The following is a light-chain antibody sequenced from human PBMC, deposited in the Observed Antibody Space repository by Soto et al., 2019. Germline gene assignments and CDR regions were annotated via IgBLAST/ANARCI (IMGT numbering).Light chain of an antibody. CDR2: YAS. V-gene: IGKV3-15*01. Sequence: EIMMTQSPATLSVSPGERATLSCRASQSVSNNLAWYQQKPGQAPRLLLYYASTRATGIPARFSGSGSGTEFTLTISSLQSEDFALYYCHQYNNWPPITFGQGTRLEIK. J-gene: IGKJ5*01. CDR1: QSVSNN. CDR3: HQYNNWPPIT.